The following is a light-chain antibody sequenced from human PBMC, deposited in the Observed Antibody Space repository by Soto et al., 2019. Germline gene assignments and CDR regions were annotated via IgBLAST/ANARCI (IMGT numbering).Light chain of an antibody. CDR1: QSDSYMSNNKNY. CDR2: WAS. Sequence: DIVMTQSPDSLAVSLGERATINCKSSQSDSYMSNNKNYLAWYQQKPGQPPNLLIYWASTRESGVPDRFSGSGSGTDFTLTISSLQAEDVAVYYCQQYYSTPPTFGQGTKVEIK. CDR3: QQYYSTPPT. V-gene: IGKV4-1*01. J-gene: IGKJ1*01.